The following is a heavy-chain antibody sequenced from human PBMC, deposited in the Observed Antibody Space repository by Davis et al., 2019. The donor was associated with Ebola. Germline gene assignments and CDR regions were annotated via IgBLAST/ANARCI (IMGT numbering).Heavy chain of an antibody. CDR1: GFIFSRHW. Sequence: GESLKISCAASGFIFSRHWMNWVRQAPGKGLEWVANIKEDGIEKYYVDSVKGRFTISRDNAKNSLYLQMNSLRGEDTAVYYCARGDGYNFWDHWGQGILVTVSS. D-gene: IGHD5-24*01. V-gene: IGHV3-7*03. CDR3: ARGDGYNFWDH. J-gene: IGHJ4*02. CDR2: IKEDGIEK.